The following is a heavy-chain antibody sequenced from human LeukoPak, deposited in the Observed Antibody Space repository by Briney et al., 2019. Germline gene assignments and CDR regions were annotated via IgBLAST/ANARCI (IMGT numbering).Heavy chain of an antibody. V-gene: IGHV1-2*02. CDR3: ARDFIAAGYMDV. CDR2: INPNSGGT. CDR1: GYTFTGYY. Sequence: ASVKVSCKASGYTFTGYYMHWVRQAPGQGLEWMGWINPNSGGTNYAQKFQGRVTMTRDTSISTAYMELSRLRSDDTAVYYCARDFIAAGYMDVWGKGTTVTISS. J-gene: IGHJ6*03. D-gene: IGHD6-6*01.